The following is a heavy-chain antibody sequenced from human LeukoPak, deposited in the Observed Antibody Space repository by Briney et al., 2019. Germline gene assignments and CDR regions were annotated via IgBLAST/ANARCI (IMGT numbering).Heavy chain of an antibody. Sequence: SETLSLTCTVSSGSITNDYWTWIRQPPGKGLEWIGYIYYSGSTNYNPSLKSRVTISVDTSKNQFSLKLSSVTAADTAVYYCARVGVYGDIDYWGQGTLVTVSP. D-gene: IGHD4-17*01. J-gene: IGHJ4*02. V-gene: IGHV4-59*01. CDR2: IYYSGST. CDR1: SGSITNDY. CDR3: ARVGVYGDIDY.